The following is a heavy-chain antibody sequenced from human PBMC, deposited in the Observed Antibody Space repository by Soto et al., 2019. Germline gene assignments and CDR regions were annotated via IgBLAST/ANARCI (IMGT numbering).Heavy chain of an antibody. V-gene: IGHV3-7*01. CDR3: ARYCSGAGCYPYHYYCYTDV. J-gene: IGHJ6*03. CDR2: IKQDGSDK. D-gene: IGHD2-15*01. Sequence: EVQLVESGGGLVQPGGSLRLSCAASGFTFSSHWMSWVRQAPGKGLEWVATIKQDGSDKYYVDSVKGRFTISRDNAKNSLYLQVNSLRAEDTAVYYCARYCSGAGCYPYHYYCYTDVWGKGTTVTVSS. CDR1: GFTFSSHW.